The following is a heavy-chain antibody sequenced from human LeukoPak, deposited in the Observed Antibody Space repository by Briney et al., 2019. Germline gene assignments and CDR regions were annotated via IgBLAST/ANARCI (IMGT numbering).Heavy chain of an antibody. CDR1: GFTANRNY. CDR3: ARGPVAGQFY. Sequence: GSLTLYCPASGFTANRNYMSWVRQAQGKGVECVSLIYSGGSTSYADSVKGRFTVSRDNSKNTLYLQMNSLRAEDTAVYYWARGPVAGQFYWGQGTLVTVPS. D-gene: IGHD6-19*01. CDR2: IYSGGST. J-gene: IGHJ4*02. V-gene: IGHV3-66*01.